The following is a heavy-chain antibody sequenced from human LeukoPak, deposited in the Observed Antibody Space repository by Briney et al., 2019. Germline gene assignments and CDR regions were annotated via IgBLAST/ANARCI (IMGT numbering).Heavy chain of an antibody. CDR2: ISRGSDHI. D-gene: IGHD3-22*01. J-gene: IGHJ4*02. Sequence: PGGSLRLSCAASGFTFSSYAMNWVRQAPGKGLEWVSSISRGSDHIFYADSMKGRFTISRGNAKNSLYLQMNSLGAEDTAVYCCARPYDTRGYFPDYWGQGTLVTVSS. CDR3: ARPYDTRGYFPDY. CDR1: GFTFSSYA. V-gene: IGHV3-21*01.